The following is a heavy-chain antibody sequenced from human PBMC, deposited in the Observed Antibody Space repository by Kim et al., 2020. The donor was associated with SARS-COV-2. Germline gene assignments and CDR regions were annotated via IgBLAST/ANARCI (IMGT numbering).Heavy chain of an antibody. V-gene: IGHV4-39*01. CDR1: GGSISSSSYY. Sequence: SETLSLTCTVSGGSISSSSYYWGWIRQPPGKGLEWIGSIYYSGSTYYNPSLKSRVTISVDTSKNQFSLKLSSVTAADTAVYYCARHGSGMKYDSILGAAKNWFDPWGQGTLVTVSS. CDR2: IYYSGST. D-gene: IGHD1-26*01. CDR3: ARHGSGMKYDSILGAAKNWFDP. J-gene: IGHJ5*02.